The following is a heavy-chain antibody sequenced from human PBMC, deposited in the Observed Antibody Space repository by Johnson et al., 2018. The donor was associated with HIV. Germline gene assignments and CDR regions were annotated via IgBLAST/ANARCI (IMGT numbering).Heavy chain of an antibody. V-gene: IGHV3-30*04. CDR3: ARDWGFDDSSWPMEMGGAVDI. D-gene: IGHD6-13*01. Sequence: QVQLVESGGGVVQPGRSLRLSCAASGFTFGNYVMHWVRQAPGKGLEWVALISYDGSNKYYADSVKGRFTISRDNSKNTLYLQMNSLRREDTAVYSCARDWGFDDSSWPMEMGGAVDIWGQGTMVTVSS. J-gene: IGHJ3*02. CDR2: ISYDGSNK. CDR1: GFTFGNYV.